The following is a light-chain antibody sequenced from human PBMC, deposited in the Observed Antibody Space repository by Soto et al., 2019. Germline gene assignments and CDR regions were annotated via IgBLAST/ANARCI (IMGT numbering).Light chain of an antibody. Sequence: EIVMTQSPATLSVSPGERATLSCRASQSFSSDLAWYQHKPGQAPRLLIYSTSTRATGVPDRFNSSGSGTENTLTISSLHSEDFAVYYCQQYNKWPLTFGGSTKV. J-gene: IGKJ4*01. CDR1: QSFSSD. CDR3: QQYNKWPLT. V-gene: IGKV3-15*01. CDR2: STS.